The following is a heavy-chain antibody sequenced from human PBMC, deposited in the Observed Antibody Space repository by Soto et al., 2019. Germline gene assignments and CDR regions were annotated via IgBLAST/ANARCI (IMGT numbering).Heavy chain of an antibody. CDR2: ISQSGSI. J-gene: IGHJ5*02. V-gene: IGHV4-34*01. CDR3: AGGGLRGSPNRRTRFDP. D-gene: IGHD2-2*01. CDR1: GGSFSGYS. Sequence: QVQLQSWGAGLLKPSETLSLTCAVYGGSFSGYSWSWIRQSPGKGLVWIGEISQSGSINFNPSLNSSVTMSVDTSEGQFSVQLSSVTAADTAVYYCAGGGLRGSPNRRTRFDPWGQGTLVTVSS.